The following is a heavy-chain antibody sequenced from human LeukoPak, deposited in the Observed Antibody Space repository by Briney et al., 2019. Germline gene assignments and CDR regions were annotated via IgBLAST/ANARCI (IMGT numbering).Heavy chain of an antibody. CDR3: ARDSGSYSFQS. CDR2: RYDTGGT. D-gene: IGHD1-26*01. CDR1: GGSISSNY. J-gene: IGHJ4*02. V-gene: IGHV4-59*01. Sequence: PSETLSLTCTDSGGSISSNYWSWIRQPPGKGLEWIGCRYDTGGTNYNPSLQSRVTISVDTSKNQFSLKLTSVTAADTAVYYCARDSGSYSFQSWGQGTLVTVFS.